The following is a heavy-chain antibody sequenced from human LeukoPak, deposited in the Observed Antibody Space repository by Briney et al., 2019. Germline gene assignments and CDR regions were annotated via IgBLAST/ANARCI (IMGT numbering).Heavy chain of an antibody. CDR3: ARDAFVVVPAAIPYYFDY. J-gene: IGHJ4*02. Sequence: GGSLRLSCAASGFTFSSYWMSWVRQAPGKGLEWVANIKQDGNEKYYVDSVKGRFTISRDNAKNSLYLQMNSLRAEDTAVYYCARDAFVVVPAAIPYYFDYWGQGTLVTVSS. V-gene: IGHV3-7*01. CDR1: GFTFSSYW. D-gene: IGHD2-2*02. CDR2: IKQDGNEK.